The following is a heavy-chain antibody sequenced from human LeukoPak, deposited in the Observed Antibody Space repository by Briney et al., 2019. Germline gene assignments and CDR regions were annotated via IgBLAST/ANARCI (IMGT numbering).Heavy chain of an antibody. CDR3: ARGELFPSFDY. V-gene: IGHV4-61*02. J-gene: IGHJ4*02. Sequence: SETLSLTCTVSGGSISSGSYYWSWIRQPAGKGLEWIGRIYTSGSTNHNPSLKSRVTISVDTSKNQFSLKLSSVTAADTAVYYCARGELFPSFDYWGQGTLVTVSS. D-gene: IGHD3-10*01. CDR2: IYTSGST. CDR1: GGSISSGSYY.